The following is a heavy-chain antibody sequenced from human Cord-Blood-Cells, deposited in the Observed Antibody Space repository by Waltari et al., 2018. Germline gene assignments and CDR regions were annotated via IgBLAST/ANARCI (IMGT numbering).Heavy chain of an antibody. V-gene: IGHV5-51*01. D-gene: IGHD6-13*01. CDR2: SYPGDSDT. Sequence: EVQLVQSGAEVKKRGESLKISCMGSGNSSTSYWIGRVGQAPGKGLEWMGISYPGDSDTRYSPSFQGQVTISADKSISTAYLQWSSLKASDTAMYYCARTSSPYSSPDYWGQGTLVTVSS. CDR1: GNSSTSYW. J-gene: IGHJ4*02. CDR3: ARTSSPYSSPDY.